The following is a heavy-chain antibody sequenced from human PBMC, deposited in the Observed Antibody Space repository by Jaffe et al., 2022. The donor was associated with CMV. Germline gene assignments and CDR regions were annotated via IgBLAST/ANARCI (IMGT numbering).Heavy chain of an antibody. CDR3: ARDAHYCSSTSCPCDY. D-gene: IGHD2-2*01. Sequence: EVQLVESGGGLVKPGGSLRLSCAASGFTFSSYSMNWVRQAPGKGLEWVSSISSSSSYIYYADSVKGRFTISRDNAKNSLYLQMNSLRAEDTAVYYCARDAHYCSSTSCPCDYWGQGTLVTVSS. J-gene: IGHJ4*02. V-gene: IGHV3-21*01. CDR1: GFTFSSYS. CDR2: ISSSSSYI.